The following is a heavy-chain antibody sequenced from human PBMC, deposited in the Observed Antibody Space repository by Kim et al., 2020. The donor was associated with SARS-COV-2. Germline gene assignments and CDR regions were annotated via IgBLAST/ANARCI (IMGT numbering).Heavy chain of an antibody. D-gene: IGHD1-26*01. Sequence: GGSLRLSCAASGFTFSSYGMHWVRQAPGKGLEWVAVIWYDGSNKYYADSVRGRFTISRDNSKNTLYLQMNSLRAEDTAVYYCARDRVGYYFDYWGQGTLVTVSS. J-gene: IGHJ4*02. V-gene: IGHV3-33*01. CDR1: GFTFSSYG. CDR3: ARDRVGYYFDY. CDR2: IWYDGSNK.